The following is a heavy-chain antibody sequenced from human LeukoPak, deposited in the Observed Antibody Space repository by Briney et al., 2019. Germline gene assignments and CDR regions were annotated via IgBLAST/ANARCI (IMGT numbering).Heavy chain of an antibody. CDR3: AKELGIAAARGRGDY. CDR1: GFTFSSYG. J-gene: IGHJ4*02. V-gene: IGHV3-33*06. D-gene: IGHD6-13*01. Sequence: GRSLRLSCAASGFTFSSYGMHWVRQAPGKGLEWVAVIWYDGSNKYYADSVKGRFTISRDNSKNPLYRQMNSLRAEDTAVYYCAKELGIAAARGRGDYWGQGTLVTVSS. CDR2: IWYDGSNK.